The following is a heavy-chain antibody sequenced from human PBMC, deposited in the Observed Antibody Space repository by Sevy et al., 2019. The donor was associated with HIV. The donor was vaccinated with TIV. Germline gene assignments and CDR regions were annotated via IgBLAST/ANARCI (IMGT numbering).Heavy chain of an antibody. V-gene: IGHV4-34*01. Sequence: SETLSLTCAVYGGSFSGYYWSWIRQPPGKGLEWIGEINHSGSTNYNPSLKSRVTISVDTSKNQFSLKLSSVTAADTAVYYCARGGIRWPPQLFDYWGQGTLVTVSS. J-gene: IGHJ4*02. CDR2: INHSGST. CDR1: GGSFSGYY. CDR3: ARGGIRWPPQLFDY. D-gene: IGHD3-10*01.